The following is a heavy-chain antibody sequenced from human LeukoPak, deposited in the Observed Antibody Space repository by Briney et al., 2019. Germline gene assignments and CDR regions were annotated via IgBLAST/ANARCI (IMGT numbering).Heavy chain of an antibody. CDR1: GGSFSGYY. Sequence: SETLSLTCAVYGGSFSGYYWSWIRQPPGKGLEWIGEINHSGSTNYNPSLKSRVTISVDTSKNQFSLKLSSVTAADTAVYYCARGTSSSWYRFYYYYYYMDVWGKGTTVTVSS. V-gene: IGHV4-34*01. D-gene: IGHD6-13*01. CDR3: ARGTSSSWYRFYYYYYYMDV. CDR2: INHSGST. J-gene: IGHJ6*03.